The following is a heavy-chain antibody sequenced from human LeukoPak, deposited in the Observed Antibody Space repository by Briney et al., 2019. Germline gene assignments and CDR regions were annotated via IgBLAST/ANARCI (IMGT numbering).Heavy chain of an antibody. CDR3: AKDAYDSSGYHLDY. V-gene: IGHV3-30*18. Sequence: GSLRLSCAASGFTFSSYGMHWVRQAPGKGLEWVAVISYDGSNKYYADSVKGRFTISRDNSKNTLYLQMNSLRAEDTAVYYCAKDAYDSSGYHLDYWGQGTLVTVSS. CDR1: GFTFSSYG. CDR2: ISYDGSNK. J-gene: IGHJ4*02. D-gene: IGHD3-22*01.